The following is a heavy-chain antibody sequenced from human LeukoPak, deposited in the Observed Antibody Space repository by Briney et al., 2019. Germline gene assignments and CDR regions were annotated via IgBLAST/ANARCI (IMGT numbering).Heavy chain of an antibody. Sequence: ASVRVSCKASGYTFTDYYIHWVRQAPGQGLEWMAWINPNSGGTYYAQNFHDRITLTRDTSISTAYMELSRLRSDDTAIYYCARANALYCSSASCLFDYWGQGTLVTVSS. CDR2: INPNSGGT. V-gene: IGHV1-2*02. CDR1: GYTFTDYY. D-gene: IGHD2-2*01. J-gene: IGHJ4*02. CDR3: ARANALYCSSASCLFDY.